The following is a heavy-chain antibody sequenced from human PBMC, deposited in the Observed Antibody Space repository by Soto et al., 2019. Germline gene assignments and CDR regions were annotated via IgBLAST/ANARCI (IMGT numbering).Heavy chain of an antibody. J-gene: IGHJ4*02. Sequence: GGSLRLSCAASGFTFSSYGMHWVRQAPGKGLEWVAVIWYDGSNKYYADSVKGRFTISRDNSKNTLYLQMNSLRAEDTAVYYCAREGSSSSGDFDYWGQGTLVTVSS. CDR2: IWYDGSNK. CDR1: GFTFSSYG. D-gene: IGHD6-6*01. V-gene: IGHV3-33*01. CDR3: AREGSSSSGDFDY.